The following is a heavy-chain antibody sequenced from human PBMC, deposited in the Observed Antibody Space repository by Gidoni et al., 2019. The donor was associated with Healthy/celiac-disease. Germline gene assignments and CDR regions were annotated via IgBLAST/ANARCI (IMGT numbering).Heavy chain of an antibody. V-gene: IGHV3-30*03. D-gene: IGHD3-10*01. CDR3: ARVSPYYYGSGSSVEDY. J-gene: IGHJ4*02. CDR2: ISYDGSNK. CDR1: GFTFRSQG. Sequence: QVKLVESGGGVVQPGRSMRLSWAATGFTFRSQGMHWVRQAPGKGLEGVAVISYDGSNKSYADSVKGRFTISRDNSKNTLYLQMNSLRAEDTAVYYCARVSPYYYGSGSSVEDYWGQGTLVTVSS.